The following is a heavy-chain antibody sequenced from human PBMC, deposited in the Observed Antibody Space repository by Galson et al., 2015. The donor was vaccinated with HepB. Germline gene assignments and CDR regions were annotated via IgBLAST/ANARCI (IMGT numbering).Heavy chain of an antibody. D-gene: IGHD3-10*01. CDR2: IIPILGIA. CDR3: ASLPEETLNYGSGKSFVGDY. J-gene: IGHJ4*02. CDR1: GGTFSSYA. V-gene: IGHV1-69*04. Sequence: SVKVSCKASGGTFSSYAISWVRQAPGQGLEWMGRIIPILGIANYAQKFQGRVTITADKSTSTAYMELSSLRSEDTAVYYCASLPEETLNYGSGKSFVGDYWGQGTLVTVSS.